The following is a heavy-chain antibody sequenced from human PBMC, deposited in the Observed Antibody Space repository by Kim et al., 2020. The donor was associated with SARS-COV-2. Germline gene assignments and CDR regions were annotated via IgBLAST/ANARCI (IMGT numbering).Heavy chain of an antibody. D-gene: IGHD5-12*01. V-gene: IGHV3-30-3*01. Sequence: GGSLRLSCAASGFTFSSYAMHWVRQAPGKGLEWVAVISYDGSNKYYADSVKGRFTISRDNSKNTLYLQMNSLRAEDTAVYYCARDPPRRDGYNWNAFDIWGQGTMVTVSS. CDR1: GFTFSSYA. CDR2: ISYDGSNK. CDR3: ARDPPRRDGYNWNAFDI. J-gene: IGHJ3*02.